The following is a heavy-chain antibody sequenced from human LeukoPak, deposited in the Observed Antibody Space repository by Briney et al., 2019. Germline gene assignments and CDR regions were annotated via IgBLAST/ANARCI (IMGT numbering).Heavy chain of an antibody. Sequence: GSLRLSCAASGFTFSSYAMSWVRQAPGKGLEWVSAISGSGGSTCYAGSVKGRFTISRDNSKNTLYLQMNSLRAEDTAVYYCAKDRSSVQLLYDYWGQGTLVTVSS. V-gene: IGHV3-23*01. D-gene: IGHD2-2*02. CDR3: AKDRSSVQLLYDY. CDR1: GFTFSSYA. J-gene: IGHJ4*02. CDR2: ISGSGGST.